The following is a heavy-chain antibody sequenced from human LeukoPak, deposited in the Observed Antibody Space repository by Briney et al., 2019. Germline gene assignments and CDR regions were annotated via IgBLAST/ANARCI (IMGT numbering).Heavy chain of an antibody. V-gene: IGHV1-8*02. CDR3: ARAYSSSWHNWFDP. Sequence: ASVKVSCKASGYTFTGYYMHWVRQAPGQGLEWMGWMNPNSGNTGYAQKFQGRVTMTRNTSISTAYMELSSLRSEDTAVYYCARAYSSSWHNWFDPWGQGTLVTVSS. CDR1: GYTFTGYY. CDR2: MNPNSGNT. J-gene: IGHJ5*02. D-gene: IGHD6-13*01.